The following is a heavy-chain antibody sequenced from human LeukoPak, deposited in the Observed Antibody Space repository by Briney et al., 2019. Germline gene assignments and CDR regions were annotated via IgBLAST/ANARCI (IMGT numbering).Heavy chain of an antibody. J-gene: IGHJ4*02. D-gene: IGHD3-16*02. CDR3: ARGNDYVWGSYRDFDY. CDR1: GGSFSGYY. Sequence: SGTLSLTCAVYGGSFSGYYWSWIRQPPGKGLEWIGEINHSGSTNYNPSLKSRVTISVDTSKNQFSLKLSSVTAADTAVYYCARGNDYVWGSYRDFDYWGQGTLVTVSS. V-gene: IGHV4-34*01. CDR2: INHSGST.